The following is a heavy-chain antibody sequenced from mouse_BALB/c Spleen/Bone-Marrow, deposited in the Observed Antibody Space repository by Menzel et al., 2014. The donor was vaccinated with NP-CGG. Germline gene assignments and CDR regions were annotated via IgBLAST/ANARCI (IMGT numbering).Heavy chain of an antibody. CDR1: GFTFTDYY. Sequence: EVHLVESGGGSVQPGGSLRLSCATSGFTFTDYYMSWVRQPPGKALEWLGFIRNKANGYTTEYSASVKGRSTISRDNSQRILYLQMNTLRAEDSATYYCARDENVGIYWYFDVWGAGTTVIVSS. V-gene: IGHV7-3*02. CDR3: ARDENVGIYWYFDV. CDR2: IRNKANGYTT. J-gene: IGHJ1*01.